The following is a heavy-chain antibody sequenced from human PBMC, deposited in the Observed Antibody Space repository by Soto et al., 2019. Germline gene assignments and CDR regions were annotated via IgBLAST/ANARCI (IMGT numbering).Heavy chain of an antibody. CDR3: ARRGYQLLTYFQH. J-gene: IGHJ1*01. CDR1: GFTFSSYA. D-gene: IGHD2-2*01. Sequence: QVQLVESGGGVVQPGRSLRLSCAASGFTFSSYAMHWVRQAPGKGLEWVAVISYDGSNKYYADSVKGRFTISRDNSKNTLYLQMNSLIAEDTAVYYCARRGYQLLTYFQHWGQGTLVTVSS. V-gene: IGHV3-30-3*01. CDR2: ISYDGSNK.